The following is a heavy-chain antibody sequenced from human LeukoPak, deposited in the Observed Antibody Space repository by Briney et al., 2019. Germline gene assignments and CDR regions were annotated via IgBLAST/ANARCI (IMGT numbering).Heavy chain of an antibody. CDR2: MSNSGST. V-gene: IGHV4-59*01. Sequence: SSETLSLTCTVSGGSISSYYWSWIRQPPGKGLEWIGYMSNSGSTNYNPSLESRGTISVDPSKNQFSLNLTSVIDADTAVYYCAKGGASSKWLDPWGQGTLVTVSS. J-gene: IGHJ5*02. CDR3: AKGGASSKWLDP. CDR1: GGSISSYY.